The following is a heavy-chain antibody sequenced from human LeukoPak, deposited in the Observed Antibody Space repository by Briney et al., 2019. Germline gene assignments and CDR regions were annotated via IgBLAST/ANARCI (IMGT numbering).Heavy chain of an antibody. CDR1: GYTFTGYY. D-gene: IGHD6-13*01. J-gene: IGHJ4*02. CDR2: INPNSGGT. V-gene: IGHV1-2*02. CDR3: ARDGGRSAAWNDY. Sequence: ASVKVSCKASGYTFTGYYMHWVRQAPGQRLEWMGWINPNSGGTNYAQKFQGRVTMTRDTSISTAYMELSRLRSDDTAVYYCARDGGRSAAWNDYWGQGTLVTVSS.